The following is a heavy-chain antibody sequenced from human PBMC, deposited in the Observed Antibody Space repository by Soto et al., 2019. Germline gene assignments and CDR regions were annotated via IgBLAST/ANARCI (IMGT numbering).Heavy chain of an antibody. CDR2: ITGSGDST. CDR1: GLTFSSHS. J-gene: IGHJ4*02. Sequence: GESLKISCAVSGLTFSSHSMSWVRQAPGKGLECVSSITGSGDSTYYADSVKGRFTISRDKSKSTLYLQMNSLRAEDTAVYYCAKDLQFSGWLSAQTFDYWGQGTQVTVSS. V-gene: IGHV3-23*01. CDR3: AKDLQFSGWLSAQTFDY. D-gene: IGHD6-19*01.